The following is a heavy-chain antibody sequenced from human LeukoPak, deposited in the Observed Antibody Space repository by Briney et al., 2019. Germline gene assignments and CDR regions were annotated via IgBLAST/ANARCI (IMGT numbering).Heavy chain of an antibody. Sequence: ASVKVSCKASGYTFTSYGISWVRQAPGQGLERMGWISAYNGNTNYAQKLQGRVTMTTDTSTRTAYMEMRSLRSDDTAVYYCARDSGIAVAGHFDYWGRGTLVTVSS. CDR2: ISAYNGNT. CDR3: ARDSGIAVAGHFDY. CDR1: GYTFTSYG. D-gene: IGHD6-19*01. V-gene: IGHV1-18*01. J-gene: IGHJ4*02.